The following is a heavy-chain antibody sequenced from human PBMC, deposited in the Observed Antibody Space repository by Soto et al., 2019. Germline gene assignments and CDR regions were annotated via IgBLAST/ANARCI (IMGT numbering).Heavy chain of an antibody. CDR1: GGSIRSYC. V-gene: IGHV4-59*12. Sequence: SETLSLTCTVSGGSIRSYCWTWIRQPPGKGLEWIGYIYNSGTTNYNPSLKSRVTISIDTPKNQFSLKLSSMTAADTALYYCARAYSSSWFGLFDYRGQGTLVTVSS. CDR2: IYNSGTT. J-gene: IGHJ4*02. D-gene: IGHD6-13*01. CDR3: ARAYSSSWFGLFDY.